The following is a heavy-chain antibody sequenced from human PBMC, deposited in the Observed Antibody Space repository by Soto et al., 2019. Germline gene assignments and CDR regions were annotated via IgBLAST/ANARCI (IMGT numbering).Heavy chain of an antibody. J-gene: IGHJ3*02. CDR2: IYPGDSDT. Sequence: GESLKISCKGFGYSFTTYWIGWVRQMPGKGLEWMGIIYPGDSDTRYSPSFQGQVTISADKSINTAYLQWSSLKASDTAMYYCARSMTTVTTDGAFDIWGQGTMVTVSS. CDR1: GYSFTTYW. D-gene: IGHD4-4*01. CDR3: ARSMTTVTTDGAFDI. V-gene: IGHV5-51*01.